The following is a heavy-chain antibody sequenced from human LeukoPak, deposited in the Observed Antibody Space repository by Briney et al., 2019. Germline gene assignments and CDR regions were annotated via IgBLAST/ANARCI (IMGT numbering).Heavy chain of an antibody. V-gene: IGHV4-59*01. Sequence: SETLSLTCTVSGGSISSYYWSWIRQPPGKGLEWTGYFYNNGSTHYNPSLNSRVTISGDTSKNQFSLELSSVTSADTAVYYCARDTYYYDTSAYVPFDYWGQGTLVTVSS. J-gene: IGHJ4*01. D-gene: IGHD3-22*01. CDR3: ARDTYYYDTSAYVPFDY. CDR2: FYNNGST. CDR1: GGSISSYY.